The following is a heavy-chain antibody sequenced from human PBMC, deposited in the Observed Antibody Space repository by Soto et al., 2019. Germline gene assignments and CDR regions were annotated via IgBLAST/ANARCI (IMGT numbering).Heavy chain of an antibody. D-gene: IGHD3-10*01. CDR2: IYYSGST. V-gene: IGHV4-59*01. J-gene: IGHJ5*02. Sequence: SETLSLTCTVSGGSISSYYWSWIRQPPGKGLEWIGYIYYSGSTNYNPSLKSRVTISVDTSKNQFSLKLSSVTAADTAVYYCARGQTYYYGSGSYPPLFDPWGQGTLVTVSS. CDR1: GGSISSYY. CDR3: ARGQTYYYGSGSYPPLFDP.